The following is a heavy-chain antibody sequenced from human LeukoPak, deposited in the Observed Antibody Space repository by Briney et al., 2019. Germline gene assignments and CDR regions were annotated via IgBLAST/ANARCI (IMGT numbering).Heavy chain of an antibody. CDR1: GYTFTGYY. J-gene: IGHJ5*02. CDR3: ARDSSSWYRSEQNWFDP. CDR2: INPNSGGT. V-gene: IGHV1-2*02. D-gene: IGHD6-13*01. Sequence: ASVKVSCKASGYTFTGYYMHWVRQAPGQGLEWMGWINPNSGGTNYAQKFQGRVTMTSDPSISTAYMELSRLRSHDTAVYYCARDSSSWYRSEQNWFDPWGQGTLVTVSS.